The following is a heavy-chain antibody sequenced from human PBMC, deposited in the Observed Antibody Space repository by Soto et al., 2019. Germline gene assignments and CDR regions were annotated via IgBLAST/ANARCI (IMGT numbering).Heavy chain of an antibody. D-gene: IGHD3-9*01. CDR1: GFTFSSYA. CDR3: ANGVHYDIVTGIGYFHR. Sequence: PGGSLRLSCAASGFTFSSYAMSWVRQAPGKGLEWVSAISGSGGSTYYADSVKGRFSISRDNFKNTLYLQMNSLRAEDTAVYYCANGVHYDIVTGIGYFHRWAQGSLVTVSS. J-gene: IGHJ1*01. V-gene: IGHV3-23*01. CDR2: ISGSGGST.